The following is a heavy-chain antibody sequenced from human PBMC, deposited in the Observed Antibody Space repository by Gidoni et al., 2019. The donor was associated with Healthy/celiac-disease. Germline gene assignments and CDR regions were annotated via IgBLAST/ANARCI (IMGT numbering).Heavy chain of an antibody. J-gene: IGHJ6*03. V-gene: IGHV3-9*01. CDR1: GFPFDDYA. CDR2: ISWNSGSI. CDR3: AKAGSFVVEPGYDMDV. Sequence: VQLVESGGVLVQPGRSLRLSCAASGFPFDDYAMHWVRQAPGKGLEWVSGISWNSGSIGYADSVKGRFTISRDKAKNALYMQMNRMRAEDTAVYYCAKAGSFVVEPGYDMDVWGKGTTVTVSS. D-gene: IGHD2-2*01.